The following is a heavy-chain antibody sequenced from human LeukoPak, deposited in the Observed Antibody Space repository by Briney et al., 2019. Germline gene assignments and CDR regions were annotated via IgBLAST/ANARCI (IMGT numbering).Heavy chain of an antibody. CDR3: ARLGWGYSYGLYYFDY. CDR2: IYTSGST. J-gene: IGHJ4*02. Sequence: SETLSLTCTVSGGSISSYYWSWIRQPAGKGLEWIGRIYTSGSTNYNPSLKSRVTMSVDTSKNQFSLKLSSVTAADTAVYYCARLGWGYSYGLYYFDYWGQGTLVTVSS. CDR1: GGSISSYY. V-gene: IGHV4-4*07. D-gene: IGHD5-18*01.